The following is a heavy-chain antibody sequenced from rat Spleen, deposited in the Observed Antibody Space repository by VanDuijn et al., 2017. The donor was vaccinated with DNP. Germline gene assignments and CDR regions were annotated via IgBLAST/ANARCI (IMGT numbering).Heavy chain of an antibody. Sequence: EVQLVESGGGLVQPGKSLKLSCAASGFTFSNYGMAWVRRAPEKDLEWVATISPSGDITYYRDSMKGRFTISRDNAKNTLYLQMNSLRSEDMATYYCIRWNSGHFDYWGQGVMVTVSS. D-gene: IGHD4-3*01. CDR2: ISPSGDIT. V-gene: IGHV5S13*01. CDR1: GFTFSNYG. CDR3: IRWNSGHFDY. J-gene: IGHJ2*01.